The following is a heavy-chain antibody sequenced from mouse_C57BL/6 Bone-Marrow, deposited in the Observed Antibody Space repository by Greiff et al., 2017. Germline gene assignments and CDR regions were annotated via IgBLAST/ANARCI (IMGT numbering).Heavy chain of an antibody. V-gene: IGHV5-9*01. J-gene: IGHJ2*01. D-gene: IGHD1-1*01. CDR2: ISGGGGNT. CDR1: GFTFSSYT. CDR3: ARKDYGSSGVDY. Sequence: EVKLMESGGGLVKPGGSLKLSCAASGFTFSSYTMSWVRQTPEKRLEWVATISGGGGNTYYPDSVKGRFTISRDNAKNTLYLQMSSLRSEDTALYYCARKDYGSSGVDYWGQGTTLTVSS.